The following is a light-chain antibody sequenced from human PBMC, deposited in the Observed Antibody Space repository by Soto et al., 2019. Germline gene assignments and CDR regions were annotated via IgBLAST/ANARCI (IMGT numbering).Light chain of an antibody. J-gene: IGKJ1*01. CDR3: PHYNSYAES. Sequence: RTRAAYAMSVDVGGRGTINKKASQSISSWLAWYQQKPGKAPKLLIYKASTLKSGVPSRFSGSGSGTEFPLTISSLQPDDFATYYCPHYNSYAESSGQGTKVDIK. CDR1: QSISSW. CDR2: KAS. V-gene: IGKV1-5*03.